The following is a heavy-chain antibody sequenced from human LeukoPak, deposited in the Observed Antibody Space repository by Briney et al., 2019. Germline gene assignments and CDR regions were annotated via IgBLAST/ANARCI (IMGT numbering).Heavy chain of an antibody. V-gene: IGHV3-53*01. D-gene: IGHD6-13*01. J-gene: IGHJ4*02. CDR2: IYSGGST. CDR3: AKVLQRGYSSSWFRYYFDY. CDR1: GFTVSSNY. Sequence: GGSLRLSCAASGFTVSSNYMSWVRQAPGKGLEWVSVIYSGGSTYYADSVKGRFTISRDNSKNTLYLQMNSLRAEDTAVYYCAKVLQRGYSSSWFRYYFDYWGQGTLVTVSS.